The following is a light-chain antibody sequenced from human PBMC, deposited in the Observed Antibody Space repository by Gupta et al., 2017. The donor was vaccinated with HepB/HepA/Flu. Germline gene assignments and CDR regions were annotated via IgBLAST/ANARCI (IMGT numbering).Light chain of an antibody. CDR1: QSISSY. V-gene: IGKV1-39*01. J-gene: IGKJ4*01. CDR2: AAP. CDR3: QLSDSPPCT. Sequence: DVEMTQSPSSLSASVGDRVTITCRASQSISSYLNWYQQKPGKAPKLLIYAAPSLQSGVPSRISGSSCATDFTITISSLQPEDFATYYCQLSDSPPCTFGEGTKVEIK.